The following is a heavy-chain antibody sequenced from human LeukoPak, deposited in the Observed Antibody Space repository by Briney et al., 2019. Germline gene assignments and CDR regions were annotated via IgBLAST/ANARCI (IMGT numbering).Heavy chain of an antibody. CDR2: ISSSSSTI. D-gene: IGHD6-19*01. Sequence: GGSLRLSCAASGFTFSSYSMNWVRQAPGKGLEWVSYISSSSSTIYYADSVKGRFTISRDNAKNSLYLQMNSLRDEDTAVYYCARDYIAVAGTGFDYWGQGTLVTVSS. CDR1: GFTFSSYS. V-gene: IGHV3-48*02. J-gene: IGHJ4*02. CDR3: ARDYIAVAGTGFDY.